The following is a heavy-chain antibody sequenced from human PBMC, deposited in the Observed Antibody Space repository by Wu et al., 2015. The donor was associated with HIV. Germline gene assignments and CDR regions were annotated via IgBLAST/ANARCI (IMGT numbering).Heavy chain of an antibody. D-gene: IGHD5-24*01. CDR1: GGTFSSYA. CDR3: ASASRDGYNYGGVYAFDI. V-gene: IGHV1-69*05. Sequence: QVQLVQSGAEVKKPGSSVKVSCKASGGTFSSYAISWVRQAPGQGLEWMGGIIPIFGTANYAQKSQGRVTITTDESTSTAYMELSSLRSEDTAVYYCASASRDGYNYGGVYAFDIWGQGTMVTVSS. CDR2: IIPIFGTA. J-gene: IGHJ3*02.